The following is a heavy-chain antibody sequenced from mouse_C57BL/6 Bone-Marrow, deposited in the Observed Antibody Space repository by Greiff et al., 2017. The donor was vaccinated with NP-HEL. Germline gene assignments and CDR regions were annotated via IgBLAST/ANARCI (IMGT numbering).Heavy chain of an antibody. CDR3: ARDLSYYSNPYYAMDY. Sequence: EVQLQESGPGLVKPSQSLSLTCSVTGYSITSGYYWNWIRQFPGNKLEWMGYISYDGSNNYNPSLKNRISITRDTSKNQFFLKLNSVTTEDTATYYCARDLSYYSNPYYAMDYWGQGTSVTVSS. CDR1: GYSITSGYY. D-gene: IGHD2-5*01. V-gene: IGHV3-6*01. J-gene: IGHJ4*01. CDR2: ISYDGSN.